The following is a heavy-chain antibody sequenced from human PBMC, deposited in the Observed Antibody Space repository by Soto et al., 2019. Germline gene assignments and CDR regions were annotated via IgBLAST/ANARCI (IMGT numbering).Heavy chain of an antibody. Sequence: GASVKVSCKASGYSFISYGINWVRQAPGQGLEWMGWINAYNGYTNYAQELQGRVTLTADTSTSTAYMELRSLRSDDTAVYFCARDDCTNGVCYIGYWGQGTLVTVSS. J-gene: IGHJ4*02. CDR1: GYSFISYG. CDR3: ARDDCTNGVCYIGY. D-gene: IGHD2-8*01. V-gene: IGHV1-18*04. CDR2: INAYNGYT.